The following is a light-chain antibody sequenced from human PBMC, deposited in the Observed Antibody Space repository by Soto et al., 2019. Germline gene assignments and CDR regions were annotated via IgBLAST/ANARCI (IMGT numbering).Light chain of an antibody. J-gene: IGKJ2*01. CDR1: QTISFW. CDR2: DAS. V-gene: IGKV1-5*01. Sequence: DIQMTQSPSTLSASVGDKVTITCRASQTISFWLAGYQQKPGKAPKLLIYDASSLESGGPSRFRGSGSGTEFTLTISSLQPDDFATYYCQQYHSSPYTFGQGTKLEIQ. CDR3: QQYHSSPYT.